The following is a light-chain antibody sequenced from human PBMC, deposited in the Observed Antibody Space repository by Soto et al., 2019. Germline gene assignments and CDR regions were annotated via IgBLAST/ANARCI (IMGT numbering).Light chain of an antibody. CDR1: SSDIGAYNY. V-gene: IGLV2-14*01. CDR2: EVS. Sequence: QSALTQPASVSGSLGQSITISCTGTSSDIGAYNYVSWYQQHPGKAPKLIIYEVSYRPSGVSNRFSASKSANTASLTISGLQAEDEADYYCNSFASSNSLIFGGGTKLTAL. CDR3: NSFASSNSLI. J-gene: IGLJ2*01.